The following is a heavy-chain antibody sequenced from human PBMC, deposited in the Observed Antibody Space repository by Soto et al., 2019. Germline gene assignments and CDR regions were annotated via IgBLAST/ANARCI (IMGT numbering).Heavy chain of an antibody. D-gene: IGHD3-22*01. CDR2: IYYSGST. Sequence: TLSLSGTVSVCSIRSGGYYWSWVRQHPGKGLEWIGYIYYSGSTYYNPSRKSRVTISVDTSKNQFSLKLSSVTAADTAVYYCATAGSSGYVRDDAFDSWGQGTMVTLPS. J-gene: IGHJ3*02. V-gene: IGHV4-31*03. CDR3: ATAGSSGYVRDDAFDS. CDR1: VCSIRSGGYY.